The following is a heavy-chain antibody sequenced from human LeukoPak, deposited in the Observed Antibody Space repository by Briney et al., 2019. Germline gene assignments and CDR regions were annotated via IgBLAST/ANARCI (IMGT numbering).Heavy chain of an antibody. J-gene: IGHJ3*02. CDR2: IYSGGST. V-gene: IGHV3-66*01. D-gene: IGHD3-22*01. CDR3: AREPQGDSSGYDAFDI. Sequence: GGSLRLSCAASGFTVSSNYMTWVRQAPGKGLEWVSVIYSGGSTYYADSVKGRFTLSRDNSKNTLFLQMNSLRAEDTAVYHCAREPQGDSSGYDAFDIWRQGTMVTVSS. CDR1: GFTVSSNY.